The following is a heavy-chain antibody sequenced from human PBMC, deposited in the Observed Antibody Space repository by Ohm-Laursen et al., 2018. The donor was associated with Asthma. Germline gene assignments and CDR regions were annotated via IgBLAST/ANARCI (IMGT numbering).Heavy chain of an antibody. Sequence: SLRLSCAASGFTFSRYGMHWVRQAPGKGLEWVAVIWSDGSNKYYADYVKGRFTISRDNSKNTLYLQMNSLRAEDTAVYYCARDDDYGVYLPSQINGMDVWGQGTTVTVSS. J-gene: IGHJ6*02. CDR2: IWSDGSNK. CDR1: GFTFSRYG. V-gene: IGHV3-33*08. D-gene: IGHD4-17*01. CDR3: ARDDDYGVYLPSQINGMDV.